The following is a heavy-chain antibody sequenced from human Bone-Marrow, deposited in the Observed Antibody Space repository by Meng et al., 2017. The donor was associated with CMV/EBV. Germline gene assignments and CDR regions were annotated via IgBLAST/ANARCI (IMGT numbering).Heavy chain of an antibody. CDR3: ASFHCSSSNCYTKNYDMDV. CDR1: GVSISSSSYY. CDR2: IYSSGNT. D-gene: IGHD2-2*02. Sequence: GSLRLSCTVSGVSISSSSYYWGWIRQPPGKGLEWIGNIYSSGNTNYNPSLKSRVTTSVDTSKNQFSLKLSSVTAADTAVYYCASFHCSSSNCYTKNYDMDVWGQGTTVTVSS. J-gene: IGHJ6*02. V-gene: IGHV4-39*07.